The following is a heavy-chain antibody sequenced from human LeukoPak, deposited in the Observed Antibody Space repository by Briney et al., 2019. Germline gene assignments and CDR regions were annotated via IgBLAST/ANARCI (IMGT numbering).Heavy chain of an antibody. J-gene: IGHJ4*02. CDR3: ARGLVRVNTFSGDYYFDY. CDR2: INHSGRT. CDR1: GGSLSGYY. V-gene: IGHV4-34*01. Sequence: PAETLSLTCAVYGGSLSGYYRNWIRQSPGKGLEWIGEINHSGRTNYNPSLKSRVTISVDTSKNQLSLKLISVTAADTAVYYCARGLVRVNTFSGDYYFDYWGQGTLVTVSS. D-gene: IGHD2/OR15-2a*01.